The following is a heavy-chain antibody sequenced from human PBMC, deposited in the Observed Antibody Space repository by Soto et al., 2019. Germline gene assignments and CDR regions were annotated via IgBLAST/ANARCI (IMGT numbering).Heavy chain of an antibody. V-gene: IGHV4-59*01. CDR1: GGSISSYY. D-gene: IGHD5-18*01. Sequence: SETLSLTCTVSGGSISSYYWSWIRQPPGKGLEWIGYIYYSGSTNYNPSLKSRVTISVDTSKNQFSLKLSSVTAADTAVYYCASNVWIQLWSDQGAFDIWGQGTMVTVSS. J-gene: IGHJ3*02. CDR2: IYYSGST. CDR3: ASNVWIQLWSDQGAFDI.